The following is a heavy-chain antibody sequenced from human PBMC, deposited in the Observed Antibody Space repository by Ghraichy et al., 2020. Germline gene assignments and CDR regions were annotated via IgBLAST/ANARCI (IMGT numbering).Heavy chain of an antibody. J-gene: IGHJ4*02. Sequence: GSLGLSCTASGFTFGDYAMSWFRQAPGKGLEWVGFIRSKAYGGTTEYAASVKGRFTISRDDSKSIAYLQMNSLKTEDTAVYYCTSSPKSYDFWSGHIPTNLDYWGQGTLVTVSS. CDR3: TSSPKSYDFWSGHIPTNLDY. D-gene: IGHD3-3*01. CDR1: GFTFGDYA. V-gene: IGHV3-49*03. CDR2: IRSKAYGGTT.